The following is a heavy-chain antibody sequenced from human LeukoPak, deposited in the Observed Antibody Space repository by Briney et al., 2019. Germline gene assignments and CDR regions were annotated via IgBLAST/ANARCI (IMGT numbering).Heavy chain of an antibody. Sequence: VGSLRLSCAASGFTSSSDSMNRVRQAPGEGLEWVSSISRSIRYIYHADSEKGGFTISRDNAQKSLYMQMSSPRAPATALCYFASTRRSYLHAFYIWGQGTMVTVS. V-gene: IGHV3-21*01. D-gene: IGHD1-26*01. CDR2: ISRSIRYI. CDR1: GFTSSSDS. J-gene: IGHJ3*02. CDR3: ASTRRSYLHAFYI.